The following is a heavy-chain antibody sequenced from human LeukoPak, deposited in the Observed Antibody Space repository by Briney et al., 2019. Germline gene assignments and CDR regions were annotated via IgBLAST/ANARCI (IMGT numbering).Heavy chain of an antibody. V-gene: IGHV1-18*01. J-gene: IGHJ5*02. CDR3: ARVGDFNWFDP. D-gene: IGHD4-17*01. Sequence: ASVKVSCKASGYTFTSYGISWVRQAPGQGLEWMGWISAYNGNTNYAQKFQGRLTITTDTSTSTTYMELRSLRSDDTAVYYCARVGDFNWFDPWGQGTLVTVSS. CDR2: ISAYNGNT. CDR1: GYTFTSYG.